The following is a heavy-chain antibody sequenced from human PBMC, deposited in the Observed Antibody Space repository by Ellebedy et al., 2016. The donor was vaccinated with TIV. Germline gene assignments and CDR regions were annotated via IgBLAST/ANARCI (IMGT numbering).Heavy chain of an antibody. CDR1: GYIFTSYW. D-gene: IGHD5-18*01. J-gene: IGHJ6*02. CDR2: IYPGDSGT. Sequence: GESLKISCKGSGYIFTSYWIGWVRQMAGKGLEWMGIIYPGDSGTRYSPSFQGQVNMSADRSINTASLQWSSLKASDTAIYYCARPLGYSYGYHGMDVWGQGTTVTVSS. V-gene: IGHV5-51*01. CDR3: ARPLGYSYGYHGMDV.